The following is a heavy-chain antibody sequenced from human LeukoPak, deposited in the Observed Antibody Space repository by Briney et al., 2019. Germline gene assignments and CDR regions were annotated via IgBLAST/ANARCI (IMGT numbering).Heavy chain of an antibody. V-gene: IGHV4-59*01. J-gene: IGHJ4*02. Sequence: SETLSLTCTVSGGSISSYYWSWIRQPPGKGLEWIGYIYYSGSTNYNPSLKSRVTISVDTSKNQFSLKLSSVTAADTAVYYYARGTGYNRVDYWGRGTLVTVSS. CDR1: GGSISSYY. CDR2: IYYSGST. CDR3: ARGTGYNRVDY. D-gene: IGHD5-24*01.